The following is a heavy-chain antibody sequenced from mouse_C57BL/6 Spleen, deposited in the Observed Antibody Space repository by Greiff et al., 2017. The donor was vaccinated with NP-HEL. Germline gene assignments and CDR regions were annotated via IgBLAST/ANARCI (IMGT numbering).Heavy chain of an antibody. CDR1: GYAFTNYL. Sequence: QVQLQQSGAELVRPGTSVKVSCKASGYAFTNYLIEWVKQRPGQGLEWIGVINPGSGGTNYNEKFKGKATLTADKSSSTAYMQLSSLTSEDSAVYFCARSDYYSNSAWFAYWGQGTLVTVSA. V-gene: IGHV1-54*01. CDR2: INPGSGGT. J-gene: IGHJ3*01. CDR3: ARSDYYSNSAWFAY. D-gene: IGHD2-5*01.